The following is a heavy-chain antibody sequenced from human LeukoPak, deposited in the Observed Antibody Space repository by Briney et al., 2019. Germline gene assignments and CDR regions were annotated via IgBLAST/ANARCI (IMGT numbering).Heavy chain of an antibody. CDR2: ISDSGSST. D-gene: IGHD6-19*01. J-gene: IGHJ4*02. Sequence: PGGSLRLSCEASGFTFSSYAMSWVRQAPGKGLEWVSAISDSGSSTYDADSVKGRFTISRDNSKNTLYLQMNSLRAEDTAVYYCARPPMKRIAVAGTKYWGQGTLVTVSS. CDR1: GFTFSSYA. V-gene: IGHV3-23*01. CDR3: ARPPMKRIAVAGTKY.